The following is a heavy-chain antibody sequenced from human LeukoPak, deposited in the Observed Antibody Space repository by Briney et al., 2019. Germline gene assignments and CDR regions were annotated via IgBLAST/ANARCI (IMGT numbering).Heavy chain of an antibody. V-gene: IGHV3-23*01. CDR3: AKDPYVWGSFPNWFDP. CDR2: ISVSGTST. Sequence: PGGSLRLSCEATGFTFSSYAMSWVRQAPGKGLDWVSAISVSGTSTYYADSVKGRFTISRDNSKNTLYLQMNSLRAEDTAIYYCAKDPYVWGSFPNWFDPWGQGTLVTVSS. J-gene: IGHJ5*02. CDR1: GFTFSSYA. D-gene: IGHD3-16*01.